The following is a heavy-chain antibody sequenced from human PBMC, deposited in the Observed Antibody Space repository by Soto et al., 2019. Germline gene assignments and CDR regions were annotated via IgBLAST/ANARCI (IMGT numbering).Heavy chain of an antibody. Sequence: EVQLVESGGGLVQPGGSLRLSCAASGFTVSSNYMSWVRQAPGKGLEWVSVIYSGGSTYYADSVKGRFTISRHNSKNTRYVQMSGLRAEDTAVYYCAREVGHGWFDPWGQGTLVTVSS. CDR3: AREVGHGWFDP. J-gene: IGHJ5*02. CDR1: GFTVSSNY. CDR2: IYSGGST. V-gene: IGHV3-53*04.